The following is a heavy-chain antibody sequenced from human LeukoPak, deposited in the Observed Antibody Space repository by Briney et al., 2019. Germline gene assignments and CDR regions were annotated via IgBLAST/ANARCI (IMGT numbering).Heavy chain of an antibody. J-gene: IGHJ3*02. Sequence: ASVKPSYNASGHTLTAYYMHWVRQAPGHGLEWMRWIDPNSGGTNYAQKFQGRVTMTRETSISTAYMELSRLRSDVSAVYYWAGGLIAVGEHAFDIWGQGTMVTVSS. CDR2: IDPNSGGT. CDR3: AGGLIAVGEHAFDI. V-gene: IGHV1-2*02. D-gene: IGHD6-19*01. CDR1: GHTLTAYY.